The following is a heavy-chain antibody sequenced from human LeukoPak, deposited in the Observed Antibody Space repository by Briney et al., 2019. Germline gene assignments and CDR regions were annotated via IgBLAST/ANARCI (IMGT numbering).Heavy chain of an antibody. D-gene: IGHD1-1*01. CDR2: IYYSGST. Sequence: SETLSLTCTVSGGSISSYYWSWIRQPPGKGLEWIGYIYYSGSTNYNPSLKSRVTISVDTSKNQFSLKLSSVTAADTAVYYCARHGTPDYCDYWGQGTLVTVSS. J-gene: IGHJ4*02. CDR1: GGSISSYY. CDR3: ARHGTPDYCDY. V-gene: IGHV4-59*08.